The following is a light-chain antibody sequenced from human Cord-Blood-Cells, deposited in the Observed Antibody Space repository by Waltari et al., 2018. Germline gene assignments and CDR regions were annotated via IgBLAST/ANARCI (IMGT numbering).Light chain of an antibody. CDR3: QQYGSSPLT. V-gene: IGKV3-20*01. CDR2: GAS. J-gene: IGKJ4*01. CDR1: QSVSSSY. Sequence: EIVLTQSPGTLSLSPGERATLSSRASQSVSSSYLAWYQQKPGQAPRLLIYGASSRATGIPDRFSVSGSGTDFTRTISRLEPEDFAVYYCQQYGSSPLTFGGGTKVEIK.